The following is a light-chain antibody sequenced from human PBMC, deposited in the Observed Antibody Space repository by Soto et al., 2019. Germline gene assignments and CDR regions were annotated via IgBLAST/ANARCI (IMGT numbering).Light chain of an antibody. V-gene: IGKV3-20*01. CDR3: QLYGTYPPVA. CDR2: SAS. CDR1: QSVTSSY. J-gene: IGKJ2*01. Sequence: VLTQSPGTLSLSPGERATLSCRASQSVTSSYLAWYQQKPGQAPRLLIFSASKRVTAIPDRFSGSGSGTDLTLTNGELEHEDSAVYYGQLYGTYPPVAFGQGTKLEIK.